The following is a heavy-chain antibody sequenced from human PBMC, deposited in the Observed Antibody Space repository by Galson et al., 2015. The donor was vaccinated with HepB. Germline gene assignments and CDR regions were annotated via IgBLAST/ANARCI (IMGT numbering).Heavy chain of an antibody. CDR2: ISYDGSNK. CDR1: GFTFSDYA. V-gene: IGHV3-30-3*01. CDR3: ARDSDSNSWYFSYFDY. J-gene: IGHJ4*02. D-gene: IGHD6-13*01. Sequence: SLRLSCAASGFTFSDYAMHWVRQAPGKGLEWVAVISYDGSNKYYADSVKGRFTISRDNSKNTLYLQMNSLRSEDTAVYYCARDSDSNSWYFSYFDYWGQ.